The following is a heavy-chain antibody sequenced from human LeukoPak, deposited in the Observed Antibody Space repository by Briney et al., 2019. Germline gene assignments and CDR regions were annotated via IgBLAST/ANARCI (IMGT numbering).Heavy chain of an antibody. Sequence: GGSLRLSCAASGFTFSSYGMHWVRQAPGKGLEWVAVIWYDGSNKYYADSVKGRFTISRDNAKNSLYLQMNSLRAEDTAVYYCAKGPYSSSFPNWFDPWGQGTLVTVSS. CDR3: AKGPYSSSFPNWFDP. CDR1: GFTFSSYG. J-gene: IGHJ5*02. CDR2: IWYDGSNK. D-gene: IGHD6-13*01. V-gene: IGHV3-33*03.